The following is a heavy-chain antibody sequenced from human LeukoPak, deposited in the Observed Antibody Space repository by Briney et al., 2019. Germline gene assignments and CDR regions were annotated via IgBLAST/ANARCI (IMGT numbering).Heavy chain of an antibody. CDR3: AKVFGYSSGYNY. D-gene: IGHD6-19*01. Sequence: GGSLRLSCAASGFTFSSYAMSWVRQAPGKGLEWVSAISGSGGSTYYADSVKGRFTISRDNSKNTLYLQMNSLRAEDTGVYYCAKVFGYSSGYNYWGQGTLVTVSS. CDR2: ISGSGGST. CDR1: GFTFSSYA. V-gene: IGHV3-23*01. J-gene: IGHJ4*02.